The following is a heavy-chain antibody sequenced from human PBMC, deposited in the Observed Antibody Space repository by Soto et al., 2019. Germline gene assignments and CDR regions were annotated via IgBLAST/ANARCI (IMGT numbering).Heavy chain of an antibody. CDR1: GYTFTSYG. V-gene: IGHV1-18*01. J-gene: IGHJ6*02. CDR2: ISAYNGNT. Sequence: GASVKVSCKASGYTFTSYGISWVRQAPGQGLEWMGWISAYNGNTNYAQKLQGRVTMTTDTSTSTAYMELRSLRSDDTAVYYCARDYYDILTVYSPVVNGMDVWGQGTTVTVSS. D-gene: IGHD3-9*01. CDR3: ARDYYDILTVYSPVVNGMDV.